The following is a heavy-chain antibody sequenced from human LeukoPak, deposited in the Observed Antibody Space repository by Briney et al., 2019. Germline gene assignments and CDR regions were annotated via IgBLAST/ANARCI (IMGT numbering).Heavy chain of an antibody. Sequence: GGSLRLSCAASGFTFSDYYMSWIRQAPGKGLEWVSYISSSGSTIYYADSVKGRFTISRDNAKNSLYLQMNSLRAEDTAVYYCAREVPFIVVVPAAMGRGYFDLWGRGTLVTVSS. D-gene: IGHD2-2*01. J-gene: IGHJ2*01. V-gene: IGHV3-11*01. CDR3: AREVPFIVVVPAAMGRGYFDL. CDR1: GFTFSDYY. CDR2: ISSSGSTI.